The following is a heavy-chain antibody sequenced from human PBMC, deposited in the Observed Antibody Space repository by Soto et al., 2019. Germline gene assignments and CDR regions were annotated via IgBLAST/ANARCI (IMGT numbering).Heavy chain of an antibody. V-gene: IGHV3-23*01. CDR2: ISGNGGTT. J-gene: IGHJ4*02. D-gene: IGHD3-10*01. Sequence: VGSLRLSCEVSGFAFSFYSMSWVRQAPGKGLEWVASISGNGGTTYYAASGKGRFTFSRDNSKNTLYLQMNNLRGEDTAVYYCAKDRGGFKNGWELFDSCGQGTQLTVSS. CDR1: GFAFSFYS. CDR3: AKDRGGFKNGWELFDS.